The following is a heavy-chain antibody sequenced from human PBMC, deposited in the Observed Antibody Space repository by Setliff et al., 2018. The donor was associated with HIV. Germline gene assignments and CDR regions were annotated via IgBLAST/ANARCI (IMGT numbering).Heavy chain of an antibody. CDR1: GYTFTSYV. CDR3: AKGFYYDSGDGRVRAFDI. D-gene: IGHD3-22*01. CDR2: INAGNGNT. V-gene: IGHV1-3*01. J-gene: IGHJ3*02. Sequence: ASVKVSCKASGYTFTSYVMHWVRQAPGQRLEWMGWINAGNGNTKYSQKFQGRVTFTRDTSASTAYMELNSLRAEDTAVYFCAKGFYYDSGDGRVRAFDIWGQGTMVTVSS.